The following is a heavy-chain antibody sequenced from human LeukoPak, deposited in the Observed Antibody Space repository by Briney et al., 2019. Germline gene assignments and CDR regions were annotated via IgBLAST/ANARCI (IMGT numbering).Heavy chain of an antibody. V-gene: IGHV3-11*03. D-gene: IGHD4-17*01. Sequence: PGGSLRLSSAASGFTFSDYYMSWIRQAPGKRLEWVSYISSSSSYTNYADSVKGRFTISRDNAKNSLYLQMNSLRAEDTAVYYCARLIPTYGDYLGRFDPWGQGTLVTVSS. CDR1: GFTFSDYY. J-gene: IGHJ5*02. CDR3: ARLIPTYGDYLGRFDP. CDR2: ISSSSSYT.